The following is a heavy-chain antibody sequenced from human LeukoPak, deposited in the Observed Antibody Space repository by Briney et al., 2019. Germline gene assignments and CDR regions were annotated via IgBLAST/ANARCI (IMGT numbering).Heavy chain of an antibody. CDR1: GFTFSNAW. Sequence: PGGSLRLSCAASGFTFSNAWMSWVRQAPGKGLEWVGRIKSKTDGGTTDYAAPVKGRFTISRDDSKNSLYLQMNSLRAEDTAVYYCARGPIKVYDFWSGYNNWFDPWGQGTLVTVSS. V-gene: IGHV3-15*01. D-gene: IGHD3-3*01. CDR3: ARGPIKVYDFWSGYNNWFDP. CDR2: IKSKTDGGTT. J-gene: IGHJ5*02.